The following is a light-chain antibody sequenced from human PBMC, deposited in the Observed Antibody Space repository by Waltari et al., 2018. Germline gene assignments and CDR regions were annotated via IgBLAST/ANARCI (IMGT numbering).Light chain of an antibody. CDR3: QQYGSSGT. CDR1: QSVASIY. CDR2: GAS. Sequence: IVLTQSPGTLSLSPGERATLSCRASQSVASIYLAWYQQKPGQAPRLLLYGASSRATGIPDRFSGSGSGTDFTLTISRLEPEDFAVYYCQQYGSSGTFGQGTKLEIK. J-gene: IGKJ2*01. V-gene: IGKV3-20*01.